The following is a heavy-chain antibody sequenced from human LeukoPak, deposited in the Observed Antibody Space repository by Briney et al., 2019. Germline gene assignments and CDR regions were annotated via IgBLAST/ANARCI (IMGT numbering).Heavy chain of an antibody. CDR1: GYTFTSYD. J-gene: IGHJ4*02. CDR2: INPNSGGT. Sequence: GASVKVSCKASGYTFTSYDINWVRQAPGQGLEWMGWINPNSGGTNYAQKFQGRVTMTRDTSISTAYMELSRLRSDDTAVYYCARGSSGWPDYWGQGTLVTVSS. D-gene: IGHD6-19*01. CDR3: ARGSSGWPDY. V-gene: IGHV1-2*02.